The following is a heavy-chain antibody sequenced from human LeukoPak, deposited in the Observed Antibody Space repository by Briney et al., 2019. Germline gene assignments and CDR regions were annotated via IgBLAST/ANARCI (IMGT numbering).Heavy chain of an antibody. D-gene: IGHD3-9*01. J-gene: IGHJ4*02. CDR3: AKDYDILTGYYRFDY. V-gene: IGHV3-48*03. CDR2: ISSSGSTI. Sequence: GGSLRLSCAASGFTFSSYEMNWVRQAPGKGLEWVSYISSSGSTIYYADSVKGRFTISRDNSKNTLYLQMNSLRAEDTAVYYCAKDYDILTGYYRFDYWGQGTLVTVSS. CDR1: GFTFSSYE.